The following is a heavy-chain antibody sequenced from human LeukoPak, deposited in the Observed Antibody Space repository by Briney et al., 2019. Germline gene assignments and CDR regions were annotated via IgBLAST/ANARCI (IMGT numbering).Heavy chain of an antibody. CDR2: INTNTGNP. V-gene: IGHV7-4-1*02. Sequence: GASVKVSCKASGYTFTSYGISWVRQAPGQGLEWMGWINTNTGNPTYAQGFTGRFVFSLDTSVSTAYLQISSLKAEDTAVYYCARAGPSSSSVGFDYWGQGTLVTVSS. J-gene: IGHJ4*02. D-gene: IGHD6-6*01. CDR1: GYTFTSYG. CDR3: ARAGPSSSSVGFDY.